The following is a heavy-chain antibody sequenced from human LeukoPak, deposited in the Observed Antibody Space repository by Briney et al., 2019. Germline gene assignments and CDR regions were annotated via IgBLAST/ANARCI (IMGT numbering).Heavy chain of an antibody. Sequence: SGGSTYYADSVKGRFTISRDNSKNTLYLQMNSLRAEDTAVYYCAKDRAISIFGVVYYFDYWGQGTLVTVSS. CDR3: AKDRAISIFGVVYYFDY. CDR2: SGGST. D-gene: IGHD3-3*01. J-gene: IGHJ4*02. V-gene: IGHV3-23*01.